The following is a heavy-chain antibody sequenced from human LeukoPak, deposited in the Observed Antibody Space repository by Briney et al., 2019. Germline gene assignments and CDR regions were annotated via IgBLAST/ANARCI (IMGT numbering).Heavy chain of an antibody. D-gene: IGHD1-20*01. CDR1: GGSISSSSYY. J-gene: IGHJ4*02. CDR2: IYYSGST. V-gene: IGHV4-39*01. Sequence: PSETLSLTCTVSGGSISSSSYYWGWIRQPPGKGLEWIGSIYYSGSTYYNPSLKSRVTISVDTSKNQFSLKLSSVTAADTAVYYCARHWYNWNYDDYWGQGTLVTVSS. CDR3: ARHWYNWNYDDY.